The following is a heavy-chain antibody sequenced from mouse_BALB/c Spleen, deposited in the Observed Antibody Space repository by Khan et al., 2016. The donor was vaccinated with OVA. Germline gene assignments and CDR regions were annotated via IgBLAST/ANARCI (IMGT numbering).Heavy chain of an antibody. CDR2: ISSDGDYT. Sequence: EVELVESGGDLVRPGGSLQLSCTASGFTFSSYSMSWVRQTPDKRLEWVATISSDGDYTYYTDNVKGRFTISRDNARNTMYLQMSSLKSEDTAMYYCASHLTGSFAYWGQGTLVTVSA. CDR1: GFTFSSYS. D-gene: IGHD4-1*01. CDR3: ASHLTGSFAY. J-gene: IGHJ3*01. V-gene: IGHV5-6*01.